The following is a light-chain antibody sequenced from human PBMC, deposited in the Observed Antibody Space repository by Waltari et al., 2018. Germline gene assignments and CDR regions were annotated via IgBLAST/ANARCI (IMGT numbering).Light chain of an antibody. Sequence: VMTQSPDSLAVSLGERARINCKSSQSVFYSSNNKNYLAWYQQQPGQPPKLLIYWASTRESGVPDRFSGSGSGTDFTLTISSLQAEDVAVYYCQQYYKIPHTFGQGTKLEIK. J-gene: IGKJ2*01. CDR1: QSVFYSSNNKNY. CDR2: WAS. V-gene: IGKV4-1*01. CDR3: QQYYKIPHT.